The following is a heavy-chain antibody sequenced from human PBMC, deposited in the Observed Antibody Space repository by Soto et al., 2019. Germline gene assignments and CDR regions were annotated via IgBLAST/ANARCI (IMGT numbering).Heavy chain of an antibody. D-gene: IGHD4-17*01. V-gene: IGHV1-3*01. CDR3: ARDSHDYGDPQWFDP. CDR2: INAGNGNT. J-gene: IGHJ5*02. Sequence: ASVKVSCKASGYTFTSYAMHWVRQAPGQRLEWMGWINAGNGNTKYSQKFQGRVTITRDTSASTAYMELSSLRSEDTAVYYCARDSHDYGDPQWFDPWGQGTLVTVSS. CDR1: GYTFTSYA.